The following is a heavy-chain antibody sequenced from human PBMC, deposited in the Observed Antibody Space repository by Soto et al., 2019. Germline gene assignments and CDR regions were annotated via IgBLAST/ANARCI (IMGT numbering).Heavy chain of an antibody. CDR1: GGSINNYY. CDR3: ARDLGSSWYPEYFQH. Sequence: TSETLSLTCTVSGGSINNYYWTWIRQPPGMGLEWIGYVYYTGTTSYNPSLKSRVTISIDGSKDQISLKLSSVTAGDTAFYYCARDLGSSWYPEYFQHWGQGTLVTVSS. CDR2: VYYTGTT. D-gene: IGHD6-13*01. J-gene: IGHJ1*01. V-gene: IGHV4-59*12.